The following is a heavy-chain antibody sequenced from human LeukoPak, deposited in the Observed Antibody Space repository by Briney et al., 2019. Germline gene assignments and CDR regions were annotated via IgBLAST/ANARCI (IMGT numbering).Heavy chain of an antibody. CDR1: GFTFSSYA. V-gene: IGHV3-23*01. Sequence: GGSLRLSCAASGFTFSSYAMSWVRQAPGKGLEWVSAISGSGGSTYYADSVKGRFTISRDNSKNTLYLQMNSLRAEDTAVYYCVRYSSSWWSYYYMDVWGKGTTVTVSS. J-gene: IGHJ6*03. CDR3: VRYSSSWWSYYYMDV. CDR2: ISGSGGST. D-gene: IGHD6-13*01.